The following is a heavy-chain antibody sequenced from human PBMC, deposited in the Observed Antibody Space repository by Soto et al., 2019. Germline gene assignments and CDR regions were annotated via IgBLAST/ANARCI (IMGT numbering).Heavy chain of an antibody. CDR1: GYTFIGYY. J-gene: IGHJ5*02. D-gene: IGHD1-26*01. V-gene: IGHV1-2*06. CDR2: INPRSGDT. CDR3: GRDGVGATPLGWFDP. Sequence: QVQLVQSGAEVKQPGASVKVSCKASGYTFIGYYIYGGRQAPGQGLEWMGRINPRSGDTTYAQKFQGRLTMTTDTPIRTAYMALSSLRSDDTAVYFCGRDGVGATPLGWFDPWGQGSLVTVSS.